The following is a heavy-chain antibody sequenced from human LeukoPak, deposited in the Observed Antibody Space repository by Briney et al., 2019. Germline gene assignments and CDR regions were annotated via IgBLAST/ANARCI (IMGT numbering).Heavy chain of an antibody. CDR2: FDPEDGET. D-gene: IGHD3-16*01. Sequence: ASVNVSCTVSGYTLTELSMHWVRQAPGKGLEWMGGFDPEDGETIYAQKFQGRVTMTEDTSTDTAYMELSSLRSEDTAVYYCATGPEGGEFTAIDIWGQGTMVTVSS. CDR1: GYTLTELS. CDR3: ATGPEGGEFTAIDI. V-gene: IGHV1-24*01. J-gene: IGHJ3*02.